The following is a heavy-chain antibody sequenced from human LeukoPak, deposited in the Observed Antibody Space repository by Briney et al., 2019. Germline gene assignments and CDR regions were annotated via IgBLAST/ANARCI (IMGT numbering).Heavy chain of an antibody. J-gene: IGHJ4*02. V-gene: IGHV4-34*01. D-gene: IGHD6-19*01. Sequence: SETLSLTCAVYGVSFSGYYWSWIRQPPGKGLEWIGEINHSGSTNYNPSLKSRVTISVDTSKNQFSLKLSSVTAADTAVYYCARGVRIAVAGYVDYWGQGTLVTVSS. CDR1: GVSFSGYY. CDR3: ARGVRIAVAGYVDY. CDR2: INHSGST.